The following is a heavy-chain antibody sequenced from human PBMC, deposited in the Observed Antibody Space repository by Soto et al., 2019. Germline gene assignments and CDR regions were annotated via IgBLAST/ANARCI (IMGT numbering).Heavy chain of an antibody. CDR2: IAPEGPNK. Sequence: QVQLVESGGGVVQPGGPLRLSCKASGFTFSSYAIHWVRQAPGKGLGWVSVIAPEGPNKHSAESVRGRFVISRDNSKNMVHLEMNRLRLEDTAVYFCARRLTTTVSALGYWGQGSLVNVSS. D-gene: IGHD4-17*01. J-gene: IGHJ4*02. CDR3: ARRLTTTVSALGY. CDR1: GFTFSSYA. V-gene: IGHV3-30*09.